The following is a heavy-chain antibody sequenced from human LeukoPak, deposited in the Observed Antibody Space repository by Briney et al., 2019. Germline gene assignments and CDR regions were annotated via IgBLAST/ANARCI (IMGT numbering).Heavy chain of an antibody. CDR1: GFTFDDYA. CDR2: ISWNSGSI. CDR3: AKDYNYSGSGSYPD. V-gene: IGHV3-9*01. Sequence: GGSLRLSCAASGFTFDDYAMHWVRQAPGKGLEWVSGISWNSGSIGYADSVKGRFTISRDNAKNSLYLQMNSLRAEDTALYYCAKDYNYSGSGSYPDWGQGTLVTVSS. J-gene: IGHJ4*02. D-gene: IGHD3-10*01.